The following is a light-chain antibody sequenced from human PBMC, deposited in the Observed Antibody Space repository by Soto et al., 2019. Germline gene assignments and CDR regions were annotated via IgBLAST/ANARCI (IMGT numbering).Light chain of an antibody. J-gene: IGKJ4*01. CDR1: QSVSSY. CDR2: DAS. V-gene: IGKV3-11*01. CDR3: QQRSNWLT. Sequence: EIVLTQSPATLSLSPGERATLSCRASQSVSSYLAWYQQKPSQAPRLLIYDASNRATGIPSRFSGSGSGTDFTLTICSLEPEDFAVYYCQQRSNWLTFGGGTKVDIK.